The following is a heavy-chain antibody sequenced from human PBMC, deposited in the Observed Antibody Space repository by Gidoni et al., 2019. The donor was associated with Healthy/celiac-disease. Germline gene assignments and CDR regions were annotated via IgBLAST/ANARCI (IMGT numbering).Heavy chain of an antibody. CDR2: IYTSGST. CDR3: ARDPSPGYYFDY. Sequence: QVQLQESGPGLVKPSQTLSLTCPVSGGSISSGSYYWSWIRQPAGKGLEWIGRIYTSGSTNYNPSLKSRVTILVDTSKNQFSLKLSSVTAADTAVYYCARDPSPGYYFDYWGQGTLVTVSS. CDR1: GGSISSGSYY. D-gene: IGHD7-27*01. V-gene: IGHV4-61*02. J-gene: IGHJ4*02.